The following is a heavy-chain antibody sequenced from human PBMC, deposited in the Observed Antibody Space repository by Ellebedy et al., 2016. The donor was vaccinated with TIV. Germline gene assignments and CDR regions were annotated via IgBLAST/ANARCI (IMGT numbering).Heavy chain of an antibody. D-gene: IGHD3-10*01. Sequence: GESLKISCAASGFTFSSYAMSWVRQAPGKGLEWVSAISGSGGSTYYADSVKGRFTISRDNSKNTLYLQMNSLRAEDTAVYYCAKDVKRFGEFDAFDIWGQGTMVTVSS. CDR2: ISGSGGST. J-gene: IGHJ3*02. V-gene: IGHV3-23*01. CDR3: AKDVKRFGEFDAFDI. CDR1: GFTFSSYA.